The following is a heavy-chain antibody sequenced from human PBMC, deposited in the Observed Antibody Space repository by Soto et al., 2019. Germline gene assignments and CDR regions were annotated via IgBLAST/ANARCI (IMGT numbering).Heavy chain of an antibody. J-gene: IGHJ4*02. CDR3: VRDSAQLVGTFFDY. CDR2: IGPGGDTA. Sequence: ASVKVSCKASGYVFTNYYIHWVRQAPGQGLEWVGFIGPGGDTAASTQTFQDRITMTRDTSASTAYLDLTSLRAEDTAVYYCVRDSAQLVGTFFDYWGQGTVVTVSS. V-gene: IGHV1-46*01. D-gene: IGHD1-1*01. CDR1: GYVFTNYY.